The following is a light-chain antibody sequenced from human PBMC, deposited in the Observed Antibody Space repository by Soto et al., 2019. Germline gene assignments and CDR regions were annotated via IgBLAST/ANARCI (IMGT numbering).Light chain of an antibody. CDR3: SSYTSGSTYV. Sequence: QSALTQPPSASGSPGQSVTISCTGTTSDIGANNYVSWYQQRPGKAPKLRIYEVSNRASGVSNRFSGAKSGNTSSRTISGLQAEDEADYYCSSYTSGSTYVFGTGTKLTVL. CDR2: EVS. J-gene: IGLJ1*01. V-gene: IGLV2-14*01. CDR1: TSDIGANNY.